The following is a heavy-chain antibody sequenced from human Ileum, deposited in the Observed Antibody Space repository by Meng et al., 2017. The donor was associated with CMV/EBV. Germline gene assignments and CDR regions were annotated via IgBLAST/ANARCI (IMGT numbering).Heavy chain of an antibody. J-gene: IGHJ4*02. CDR2: ITSSGTGSAT. CDR1: GLTFSSNG. D-gene: IGHD3-10*01. Sequence: ASGLTFSSNGTSWLRQAPGKGLEWVSAITSSGTGSATYYADSVKGRFTISRDTSKNTIYLQMNSLRAEDTAIYYCATDGSGTYNSFRFWGQGILVTVSS. V-gene: IGHV3-23*01. CDR3: ATDGSGTYNSFRF.